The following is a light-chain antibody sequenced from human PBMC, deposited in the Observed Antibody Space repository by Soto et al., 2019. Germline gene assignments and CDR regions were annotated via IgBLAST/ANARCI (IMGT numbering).Light chain of an antibody. V-gene: IGKV3-15*01. CDR1: QSVSNN. Sequence: EIVMTQSPATLSVSPGERATLSCRASQSVSNNLAWFQQKPGQAPRLLIYGASTRATGIPARITGSGSGTECTLTISSLQSEDFAVYYCQQYDEWPPSYTFGQGTKLEI. CDR3: QQYDEWPPSYT. J-gene: IGKJ2*01. CDR2: GAS.